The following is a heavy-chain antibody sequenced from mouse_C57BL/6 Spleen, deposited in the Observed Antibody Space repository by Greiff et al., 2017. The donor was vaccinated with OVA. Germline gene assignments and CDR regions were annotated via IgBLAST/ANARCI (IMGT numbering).Heavy chain of an antibody. J-gene: IGHJ3*01. Sequence: QVQLQQSGPELVKPGASVKISCKASGYSFTSYYIHWVKQRPGQGLEWIGWIYPGSGNTKYNEKFKGKATLTADTSSSTAYMQLSSLTSEDSAVYYCARSTIWEWFAYWGQGTLVTVSA. D-gene: IGHD2-12*01. CDR2: IYPGSGNT. V-gene: IGHV1-66*01. CDR3: ARSTIWEWFAY. CDR1: GYSFTSYY.